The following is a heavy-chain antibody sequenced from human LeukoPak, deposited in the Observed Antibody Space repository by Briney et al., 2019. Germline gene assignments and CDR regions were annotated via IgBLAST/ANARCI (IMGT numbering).Heavy chain of an antibody. V-gene: IGHV3-23*01. CDR1: GFTFSSYA. CDR2: ISGSGGST. Sequence: PGGSLKLSCAASGFTFSSYAMSWVRQAPGKGLEWVSAISGSGGSTYYADSVKGRFTISRDNSKNTLYLQMNSLRAEDTAVYYCAKDENIVVVPAAIIDYWGQGTLVTVSS. J-gene: IGHJ4*02. D-gene: IGHD2-2*01. CDR3: AKDENIVVVPAAIIDY.